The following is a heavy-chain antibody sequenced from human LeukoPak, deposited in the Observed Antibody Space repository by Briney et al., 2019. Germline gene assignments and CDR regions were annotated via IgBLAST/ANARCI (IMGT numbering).Heavy chain of an antibody. Sequence: PGGSLRLSCAASGFTFSSFNMNWVRQAPGKAMEWVSSITSSGTHIFYADSVRGRFTISRDNAKNSLYLQMNSLRAEDTAVYYCARDKIVGATYFDYWGQGTLVTVSS. CDR2: ITSSGTHI. V-gene: IGHV3-21*01. CDR1: GFTFSSFN. J-gene: IGHJ4*02. CDR3: ARDKIVGATYFDY. D-gene: IGHD1-26*01.